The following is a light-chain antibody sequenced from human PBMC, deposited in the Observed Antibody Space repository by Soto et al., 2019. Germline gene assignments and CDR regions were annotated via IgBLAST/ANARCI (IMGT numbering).Light chain of an antibody. Sequence: AIRMTQSPSSLSASTGDRVTITCRASQGISSYLAWYQQKPGKAPKLLSYAASTLQSGVPSRFSGSGAGTDFTLTISCLQAEDSATYYGQQYYSYPRSVGQGTKVEIK. CDR1: QGISSY. CDR2: AAS. J-gene: IGKJ1*01. V-gene: IGKV1-8*01. CDR3: QQYYSYPRS.